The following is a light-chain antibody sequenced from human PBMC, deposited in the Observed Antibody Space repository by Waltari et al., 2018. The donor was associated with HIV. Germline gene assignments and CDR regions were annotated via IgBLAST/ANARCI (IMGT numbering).Light chain of an antibody. CDR3: VLYMGSGIWV. J-gene: IGLJ3*02. V-gene: IGLV8-61*01. CDR1: SGSVSISYY. CDR2: STN. Sequence: QTVVTQEPSFSVSPGGTVTLTCGLSSGSVSISYYPSWYQQTPGQAPRTLIYSTNARSSGVPDRCSGSILGNEAALTITGAQEDDGSDYYGVLYMGSGIWVFGGGTKLTVL.